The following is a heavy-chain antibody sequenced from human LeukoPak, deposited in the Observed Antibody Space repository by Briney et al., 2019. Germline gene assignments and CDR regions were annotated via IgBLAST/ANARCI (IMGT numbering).Heavy chain of an antibody. CDR2: INPNSGGT. V-gene: IGHV1-2*02. CDR1: GYTFTGYY. D-gene: IGHD2-2*01. J-gene: IGHJ5*02. CDR3: ARVVVVPVSINWFDP. Sequence: ASVKVSCKASGYTFTGYYMHWVRQAPGQGLEWMGWINPNSGGTNYAQKFQGRVTMTRDTSISTAYMELSRLRSDDTAVYYCARVVVVPVSINWFDPWGQGTLVTVSS.